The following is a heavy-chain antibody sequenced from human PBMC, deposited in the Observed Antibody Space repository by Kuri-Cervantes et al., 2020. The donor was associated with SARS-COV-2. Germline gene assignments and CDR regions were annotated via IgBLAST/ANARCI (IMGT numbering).Heavy chain of an antibody. CDR3: ARGFKIAAAGPFDY. V-gene: IGHV3-7*04. J-gene: IGHJ4*02. D-gene: IGHD6-13*01. Sequence: ETLSLTCAVYGGSFSGYYWSWIRQPPGKGLEWVANIKQDGSEKYYVDSVKGRFTISRDNAKNSLYLQMNSLRAEDTAVYYCARGFKIAAAGPFDYWGQGTLVTVSS. CDR2: IKQDGSEK. CDR1: GGSFSGYY.